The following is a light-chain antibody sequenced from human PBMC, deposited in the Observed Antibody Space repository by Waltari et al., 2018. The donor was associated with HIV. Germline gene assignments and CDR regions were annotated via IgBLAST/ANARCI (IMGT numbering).Light chain of an antibody. Sequence: QSALTQPPSATRSPGQSVTIPSPATSSEVGASNDVPWFQQHPGKAPKLMVSDVTERPSGCPYRFSGSKAGNTASLTVSGPQAEDEADYYCSSHAGSKDVFGGGTRLTVL. CDR3: SSHAGSKDV. CDR1: SSEVGASND. V-gene: IGLV2-8*01. CDR2: DVT. J-gene: IGLJ2*01.